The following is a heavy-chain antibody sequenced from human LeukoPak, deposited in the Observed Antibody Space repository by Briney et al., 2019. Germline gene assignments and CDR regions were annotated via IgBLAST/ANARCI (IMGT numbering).Heavy chain of an antibody. J-gene: IGHJ6*04. V-gene: IGHV3-11*01. CDR2: ISSSGSTI. CDR1: GFTFSDYY. Sequence: GGSLRLSCAASGFTFSDYYMSWIRQAPGKGLEWVSYISSSGSTIYYADSVKGRFTISRDNAKNSLYLQMNSLRAEDTAVYYCTTDDCSGGSCYSDIDPPGVWGKGTTVTISS. CDR3: TTDDCSGGSCYSDIDPPGV. D-gene: IGHD2-15*01.